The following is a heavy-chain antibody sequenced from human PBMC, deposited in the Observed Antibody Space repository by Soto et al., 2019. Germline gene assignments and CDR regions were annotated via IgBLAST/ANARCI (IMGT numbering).Heavy chain of an antibody. Sequence: ASVKVSCKASGYTFTSYGISWVRQAPGQGLEWMGWISAYNGNTNYAQKLQGRVTMTTDTSTSTAYMELRSLRSDDTAVYYCARDQSSSWLGYIVVVTANESFDYWGQGTLVTVSS. D-gene: IGHD2-21*02. CDR2: ISAYNGNT. V-gene: IGHV1-18*04. CDR1: GYTFTSYG. CDR3: ARDQSSSWLGYIVVVTANESFDY. J-gene: IGHJ4*02.